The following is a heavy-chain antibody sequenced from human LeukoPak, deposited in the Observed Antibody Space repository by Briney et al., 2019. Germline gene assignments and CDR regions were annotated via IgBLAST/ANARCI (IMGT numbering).Heavy chain of an antibody. J-gene: IGHJ5*02. D-gene: IGHD6-13*01. V-gene: IGHV1-18*01. CDR2: ISAYNGNT. Sequence: ASVKVSCKASGYTFTSYGISWVRQSPGQGLEWMGWISAYNGNTNYAQKLQGRVTMTTDTSTSTAYMELRSLRSDDTAVYYCARRGLYSNNNWFDPWGQGTLVTVSS. CDR1: GYTFTSYG. CDR3: ARRGLYSNNNWFDP.